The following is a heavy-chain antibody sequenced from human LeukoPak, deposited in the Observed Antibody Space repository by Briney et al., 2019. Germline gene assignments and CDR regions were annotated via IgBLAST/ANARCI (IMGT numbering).Heavy chain of an antibody. CDR1: GGSISSYY. J-gene: IGHJ5*02. CDR2: IYYSGST. CDR3: ARDRGGYYDSSGYYVRFDP. Sequence: ASETLSLTCTVPGGSISSYYWSWIRQPPGKGLEWIGYIYYSGSTNYNPSLKSRVTISVDTSKNQFSLKLSSVTAADTAVYYCARDRGGYYDSSGYYVRFDPWGQGTLVTVSS. D-gene: IGHD3-22*01. V-gene: IGHV4-59*01.